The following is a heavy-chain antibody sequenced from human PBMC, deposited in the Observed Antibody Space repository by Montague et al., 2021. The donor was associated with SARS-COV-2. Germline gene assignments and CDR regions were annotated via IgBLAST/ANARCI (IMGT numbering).Heavy chain of an antibody. V-gene: IGHV4-59*01. Sequence: SETLSLTCSVSGGSMINNYWSWIRQPPGKGLEWMGYIYYTGSTDYNPSLESRATLSIDTSKNEFSLKLTSVTAADTAVYYCARGGGRLQYSYYYGMDVWGQGNTGTVSS. CDR3: ARGGGRLQYSYYYGMDV. J-gene: IGHJ6*02. D-gene: IGHD5-12*01. CDR2: IYYTGST. CDR1: GGSMINNY.